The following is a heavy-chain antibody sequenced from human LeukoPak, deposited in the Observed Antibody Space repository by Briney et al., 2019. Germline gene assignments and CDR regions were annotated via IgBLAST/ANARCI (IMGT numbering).Heavy chain of an antibody. CDR3: AREVKYYDFWSGYYYYYMDV. Sequence: GGSLRLSCAASGFTFSSYWMHWVRQAPGKGLVWVSRINSDGSSTSYADSVKGRFTISRDNAKNTLYLQMNSLRAEDTAVYYCAREVKYYDFWSGYYYYYMDVWGKGTTVTVS. CDR2: INSDGSST. V-gene: IGHV3-74*01. CDR1: GFTFSSYW. J-gene: IGHJ6*03. D-gene: IGHD3-3*01.